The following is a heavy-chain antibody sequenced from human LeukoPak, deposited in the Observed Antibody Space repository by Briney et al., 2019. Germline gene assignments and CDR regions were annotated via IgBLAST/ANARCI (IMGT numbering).Heavy chain of an antibody. CDR3: ARAGPYYDFWSGYYVDY. J-gene: IGHJ4*02. Sequence: SSETLSLTCTVSGGSISSGSYYWSWIRQPAGKGLERIGRIYTSGSTNYNPSLKSRVTISVDTSKNQFSLKLSSVTAADTAVYYCARAGPYYDFWSGYYVDYWGQGTLVTVSS. D-gene: IGHD3-3*01. CDR1: GGSISSGSYY. V-gene: IGHV4-61*02. CDR2: IYTSGST.